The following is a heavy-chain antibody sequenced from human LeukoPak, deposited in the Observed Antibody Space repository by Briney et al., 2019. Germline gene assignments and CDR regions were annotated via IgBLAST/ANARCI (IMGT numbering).Heavy chain of an antibody. CDR2: FIPTLDLA. D-gene: IGHD1-26*01. J-gene: IGHJ4*02. V-gene: IGHV1-69*10. CDR1: GGTFNKST. CDR3: ARVGVTLYDYFDY. Sequence: ASVKVSCKASGGTFNKSTFSWVRRAPGEGLQWMGGFIPTLDLAHYEEKFKGRVTITADKSTSTVYMEFSSLRSEDTAEYYCARVGVTLYDYFDYWGQGTLVTVSS.